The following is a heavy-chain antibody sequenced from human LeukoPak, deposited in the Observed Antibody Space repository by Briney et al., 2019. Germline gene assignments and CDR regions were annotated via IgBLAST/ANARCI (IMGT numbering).Heavy chain of an antibody. V-gene: IGHV3-23*01. CDR2: ISGSGGST. CDR3: AKDQTDIVVVVAATHYYYYMDV. J-gene: IGHJ6*03. Sequence: GGSLRLSCAASGFTFSSYAMSWVRQAPGKGLEWVSAISGSGGSTYYADSVKGRFTISRDNSKNTLYLQMNSLRAEDTAVYYCAKDQTDIVVVVAATHYYYYMDVWGKGTTVTISS. CDR1: GFTFSSYA. D-gene: IGHD2-15*01.